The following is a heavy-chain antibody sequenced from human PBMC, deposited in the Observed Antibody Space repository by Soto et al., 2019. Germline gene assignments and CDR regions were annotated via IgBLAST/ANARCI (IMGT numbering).Heavy chain of an antibody. CDR2: INQDGSKK. V-gene: IGHV3-7*01. Sequence: EVYLVESGGGLVQPGASLRLSCAASGFTFSSYWMTWVRQAPGKWLEWVANINQDGSKKYYVDSVRGRFSISRANAKYTLSLQMSSLRAEDTAVYYCAKDLTYYGSAPGSDYNPISEAYWGQGTLVTVSS. CDR3: AKDLTYYGSAPGSDYNPISEAY. D-gene: IGHD3-10*01. CDR1: GFTFSSYW. J-gene: IGHJ4*02.